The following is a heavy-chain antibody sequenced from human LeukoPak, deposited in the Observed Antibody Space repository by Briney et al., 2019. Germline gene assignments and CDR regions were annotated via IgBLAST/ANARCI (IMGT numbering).Heavy chain of an antibody. CDR3: ARDRPDIVATYDGFGYYYYYMDV. CDR1: GGSFSGYY. Sequence: PSETLSLTCAVYGGSFSGYYWSWIRQPPGKGLEWIGEINHSGSTNYDPSLKSRVTISVDTSKNQFSLKLSSVTAADTAVYYCARDRPDIVATYDGFGYYYYYMDVWGKGTTVTVSS. V-gene: IGHV4-34*01. D-gene: IGHD5-12*01. J-gene: IGHJ6*03. CDR2: INHSGST.